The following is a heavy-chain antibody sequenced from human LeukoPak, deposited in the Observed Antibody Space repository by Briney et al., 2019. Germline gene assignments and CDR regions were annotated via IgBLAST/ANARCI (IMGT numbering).Heavy chain of an antibody. D-gene: IGHD1-1*01. V-gene: IGHV2-70*04. CDR2: IDWNDDK. Sequence: SGPTLVNPTQTLTLTCTLSGFSLSTSEMRVSWIRQPPGKALEWLARIDWNDDKFDSTSLKTRLTISKDTSKNQVVLTMTNMDPVDTATYYCPRMGNDGSLEYWGQGTLVTVSS. CDR1: GFSLSTSEMR. CDR3: PRMGNDGSLEY. J-gene: IGHJ4*02.